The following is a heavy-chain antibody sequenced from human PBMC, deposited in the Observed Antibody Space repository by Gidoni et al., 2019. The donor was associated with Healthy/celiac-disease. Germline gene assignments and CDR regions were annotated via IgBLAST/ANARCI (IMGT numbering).Heavy chain of an antibody. Sequence: LQQWGAGLLKPSETLSLTCAVYGGSFSGYYWSWIRQPPGKGLEWIGEINHSGSTNYNPSLKSRVTISVDTSKNQFSLKLSSVTAADTAVYYCASEPSTSGAFDIWGQGTMVTVSS. CDR2: INHSGST. CDR3: ASEPSTSGAFDI. D-gene: IGHD1-1*01. CDR1: GGSFSGYY. J-gene: IGHJ3*02. V-gene: IGHV4-34*01.